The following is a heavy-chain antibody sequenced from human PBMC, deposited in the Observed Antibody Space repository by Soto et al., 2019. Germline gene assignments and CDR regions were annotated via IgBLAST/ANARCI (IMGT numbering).Heavy chain of an antibody. CDR2: ILVGGST. CDR1: GFICTSYG. Sequence: SLRLSCAASGFICTSYGMSWVRQAPGKGLEWVSTILVGGSTHYEDSVKGRFTISRDRSKNTLYLQMNSLTAGDTAMYYCAKATATGGGAFDICGQGTVVTVS. V-gene: IGHV3-23*01. J-gene: IGHJ3*02. D-gene: IGHD2-8*02. CDR3: AKATATGGGAFDI.